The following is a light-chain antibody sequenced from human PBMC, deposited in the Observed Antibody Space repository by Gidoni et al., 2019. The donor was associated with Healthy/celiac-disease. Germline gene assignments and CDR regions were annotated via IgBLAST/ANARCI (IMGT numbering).Light chain of an antibody. V-gene: IGKV1-9*01. CDR3: QQLNSYLGA. CDR2: AAS. Sequence: DIQLTQSPSFLSASVGDRVTTPCLASQGISSYLAWYLQKPGKAPKLLIYAASTLQSGVPSRFSGSGSGTEFTLTISSLQPEDFATYYCQQLNSYLGAFGGGTKVEIK. CDR1: QGISSY. J-gene: IGKJ4*01.